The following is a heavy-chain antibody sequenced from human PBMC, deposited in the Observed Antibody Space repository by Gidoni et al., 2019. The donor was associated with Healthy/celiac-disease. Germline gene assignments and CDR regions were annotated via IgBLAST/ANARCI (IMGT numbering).Heavy chain of an antibody. J-gene: IGHJ4*02. CDR3: TTDFYWVSYYDSSGYYYPIDY. CDR1: GFTFSNAW. Sequence: EVQLVESGGGLVKPGGSLRLSCAASGFTFSNAWMNWVRQAPGKGLEWVGRIKSKTDGGTTDYAAPVKGRFTISRDDSKNTLYLQMNSLKTEDTAVYYCTTDFYWVSYYDSSGYYYPIDYWGQGTLVTVSS. V-gene: IGHV3-15*07. CDR2: IKSKTDGGTT. D-gene: IGHD3-22*01.